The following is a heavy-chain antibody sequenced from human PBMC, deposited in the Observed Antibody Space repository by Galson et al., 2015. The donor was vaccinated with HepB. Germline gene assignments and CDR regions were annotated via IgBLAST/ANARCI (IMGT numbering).Heavy chain of an antibody. CDR2: INTNTGNP. J-gene: IGHJ4*02. CDR3: ARGTHYYYDSFGYWFFDY. Sequence: SVKVSCKASGYTFTTYALNWVRQAPGQGLEWMGWINTNTGNPTYAQGFTGRFVFSLDTSVNTAYLQISSLKAEDTAVYFCARGTHYYYDSFGYWFFDYWGQGTLITVSS. D-gene: IGHD3-22*01. V-gene: IGHV7-4-1*02. CDR1: GYTFTTYA.